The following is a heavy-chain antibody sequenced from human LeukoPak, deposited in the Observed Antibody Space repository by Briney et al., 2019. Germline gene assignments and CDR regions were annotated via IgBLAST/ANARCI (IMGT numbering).Heavy chain of an antibody. V-gene: IGHV4-59*08. Sequence: SETLSLTCTVSGGSISTYYWSWIRQPSGKGLEWIGYLYYSGSTNYNPSLKSRVTISLDTSKNQFSLKLRSVTAADTAVYYCARHYSVGRIAAGFDPWGQGTLVTVSS. CDR1: GGSISTYY. CDR2: LYYSGST. J-gene: IGHJ5*02. CDR3: ARHYSVGRIAAGFDP. D-gene: IGHD6-13*01.